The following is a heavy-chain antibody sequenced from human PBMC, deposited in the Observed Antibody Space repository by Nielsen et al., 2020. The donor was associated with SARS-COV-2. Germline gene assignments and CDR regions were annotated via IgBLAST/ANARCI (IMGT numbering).Heavy chain of an antibody. V-gene: IGHV3-11*04. CDR1: GFTFSDYY. CDR3: ASAYDILTGRNTYYYSMDV. Sequence: GGSLRLSCAASGFTFSDYYMTWIRQAPGKGLEWVSYITSSGSTIYYADSVKGRFTISRDNAKNSLYLQMNSLRAEDTAVYYCASAYDILTGRNTYYYSMDVWGKGTTVTVSS. D-gene: IGHD3-9*01. J-gene: IGHJ6*03. CDR2: ITSSGSTI.